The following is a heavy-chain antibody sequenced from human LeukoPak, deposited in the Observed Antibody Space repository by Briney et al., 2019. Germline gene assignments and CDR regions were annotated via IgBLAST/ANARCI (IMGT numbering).Heavy chain of an antibody. CDR2: IYYSGST. J-gene: IGHJ5*02. V-gene: IGHV4-39*07. Sequence: SETLSLTCTVSGGSISSSSYYWGWIRQPPGKGLEWIGSIYYSGSTYYNPSLKSRVTISVDRSKNQFSLKLSSVTAADTAVYYCARGFTIFGVVMTWFDPWGQGTLVTVSS. CDR1: GGSISSSSYY. CDR3: ARGFTIFGVVMTWFDP. D-gene: IGHD3-3*01.